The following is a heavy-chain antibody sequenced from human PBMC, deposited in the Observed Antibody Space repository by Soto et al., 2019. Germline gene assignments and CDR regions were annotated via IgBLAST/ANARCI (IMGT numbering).Heavy chain of an antibody. CDR3: ARVRGYYGSGSLSGFDY. J-gene: IGHJ4*02. V-gene: IGHV3-21*01. CDR2: ISSSSSYI. Sequence: VQLVESGGGLVQPGGSLRLSCAASGFTFSSYSMNWVRQAPGKGLEWVSSISSSSSYIYYADSVKGRFTISRDNAKNSLYLQMNSLRAEDTAVYYCARVRGYYGSGSLSGFDYWGQGTLVTVSS. D-gene: IGHD3-10*01. CDR1: GFTFSSYS.